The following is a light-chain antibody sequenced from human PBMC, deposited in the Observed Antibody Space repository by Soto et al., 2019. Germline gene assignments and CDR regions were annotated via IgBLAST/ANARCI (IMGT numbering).Light chain of an antibody. J-gene: IGKJ5*01. CDR1: QSVATY. CDR2: DAS. Sequence: EIVWTQSPATLSLSPGERATLSCRASQSVATYLAWYQHKPGQAPRLLIYDASNRATGIPARFSGSGSGTDFTLTISSLEPEDFAVYYCQQRIKWPITFGQGTRWRL. CDR3: QQRIKWPIT. V-gene: IGKV3-11*01.